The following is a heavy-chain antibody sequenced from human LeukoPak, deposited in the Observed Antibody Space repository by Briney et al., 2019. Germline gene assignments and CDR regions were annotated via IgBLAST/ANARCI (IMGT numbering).Heavy chain of an antibody. CDR3: AGDPDY. Sequence: GGSLRLSCAASGFTFSSYSMNWVRQAPGKGLEWVANIKQDGSEKYYVDSVKGRFTISRDNAKNSLYLQMNSLRAEDTAAYYCAGDPDYWGQGTLVTVSS. CDR1: GFTFSSYS. CDR2: IKQDGSEK. V-gene: IGHV3-7*01. J-gene: IGHJ4*02.